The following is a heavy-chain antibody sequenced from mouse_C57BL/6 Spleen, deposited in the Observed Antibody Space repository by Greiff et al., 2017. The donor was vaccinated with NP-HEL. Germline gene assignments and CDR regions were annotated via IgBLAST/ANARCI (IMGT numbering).Heavy chain of an antibody. CDR1: GYAFSSSW. CDR3: ASGEYTRGFAY. D-gene: IGHD5-1*01. CDR2: IYPGDGDT. J-gene: IGHJ3*01. Sequence: VKLMESGPELVKPGASVKISCKASGYAFSSSWMNWVKQRPGKGLEWIGRIYPGDGDTNYNGKFKGKATLTADKSSSTAYMQLSSLTSEDSAVYFCASGEYTRGFAYWGQGTLVTVSA. V-gene: IGHV1-82*01.